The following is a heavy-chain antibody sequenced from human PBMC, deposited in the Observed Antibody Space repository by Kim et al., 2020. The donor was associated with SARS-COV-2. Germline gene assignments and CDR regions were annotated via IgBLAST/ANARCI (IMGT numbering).Heavy chain of an antibody. Sequence: SETLSLTCTVSGGSISSGGYYWSWIRQHPGKGLEWIGYIYYSGSTYYNPSLKSRVTISVDTSKNQFSLKLSSVTAADTAVYYCARGSVTMVRGVIVWGQGTLVTVSS. CDR2: IYYSGST. D-gene: IGHD3-10*01. J-gene: IGHJ4*02. CDR3: ARGSVTMVRGVIV. CDR1: GGSISSGGYY. V-gene: IGHV4-31*03.